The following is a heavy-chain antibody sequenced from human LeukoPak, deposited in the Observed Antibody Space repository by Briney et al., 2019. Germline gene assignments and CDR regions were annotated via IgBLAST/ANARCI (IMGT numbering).Heavy chain of an antibody. J-gene: IGHJ5*02. CDR2: IYYSGST. CDR3: AREGAAATYNWFDP. D-gene: IGHD6-13*01. V-gene: IGHV4-59*01. Sequence: PSETLSLTCTVSGDSISPYYWSWIRQPPGKGLEWIGYIYYSGSTNYNPSLKSRVTISVDTSKNQFSLKLSSVTAADTAVYYCAREGAAATYNWFDPWGQGTLVTVSS. CDR1: GDSISPYY.